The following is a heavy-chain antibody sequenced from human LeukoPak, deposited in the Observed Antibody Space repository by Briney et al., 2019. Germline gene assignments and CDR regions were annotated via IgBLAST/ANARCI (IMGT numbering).Heavy chain of an antibody. CDR3: ARQGGWFGELSLDAFDI. V-gene: IGHV5-51*01. CDR2: IYPGDSDA. CDR1: GYSFSNYW. J-gene: IGHJ3*02. D-gene: IGHD3-10*01. Sequence: GESLKISCKGSGYSFSNYWIGWVRQMPGEGLEWMGIIYPGDSDARYSPSFQGQVTISADKSIRTAYLQWSSLKASDTAMYYCARQGGWFGELSLDAFDIWGQGTMVTVSS.